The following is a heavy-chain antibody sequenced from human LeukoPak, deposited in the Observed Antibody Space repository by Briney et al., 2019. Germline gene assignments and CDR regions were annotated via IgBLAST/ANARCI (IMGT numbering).Heavy chain of an antibody. CDR1: GGSISSSSYY. J-gene: IGHJ3*02. CDR2: IYYSGST. CDR3: ARIDYGSTGGAFDM. D-gene: IGHD4-23*01. V-gene: IGHV4-61*01. Sequence: PSETLSLTCTVSGGSISSSSYYWSWIRQPPGKGLEWIGCIYYSGSTNYNPSLKSRVTISVDTSKNQFSLKLSSVTAADTAVFYCARIDYGSTGGAFDMWGQGTMVTVSS.